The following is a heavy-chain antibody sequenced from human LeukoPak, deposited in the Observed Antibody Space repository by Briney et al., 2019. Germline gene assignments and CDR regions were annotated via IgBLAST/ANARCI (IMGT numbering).Heavy chain of an antibody. CDR1: GYSFTDFY. CDR2: INPYSDAL. D-gene: IGHD1-1*01. J-gene: IGHJ5*02. CDR3: ATATVTHTRDP. Sequence: ASVKVSCQASGYSFTDFYLNWVRQAPGQGLEWMGWINPYSDALIYAQRSQGRVTMTWDTSTGTAYMELTRLTSDDTAVYYCATATVTHTRDPWGQGTLITDSS. V-gene: IGHV1-2*02.